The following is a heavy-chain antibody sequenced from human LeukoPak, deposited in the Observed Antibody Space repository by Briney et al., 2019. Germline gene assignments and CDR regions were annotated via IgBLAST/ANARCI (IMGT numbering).Heavy chain of an antibody. J-gene: IGHJ4*02. Sequence: ASVKVSCKASGGTFSSYAISWVRQAPGQGLEWMGRIIPILGIANCAQKFQGRVTITADKSTSTAYMELSSLRSEDTAVYYCARDKNGVVATKNGRNYFDYWGQGTLVTVSS. CDR2: IIPILGIA. V-gene: IGHV1-69*04. CDR1: GGTFSSYA. CDR3: ARDKNGVVATKNGRNYFDY. D-gene: IGHD5-24*01.